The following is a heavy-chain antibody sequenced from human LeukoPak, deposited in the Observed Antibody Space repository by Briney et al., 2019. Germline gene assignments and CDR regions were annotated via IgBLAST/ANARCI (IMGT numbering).Heavy chain of an antibody. V-gene: IGHV3-21*06. CDR1: GFTFNSYS. CDR3: ARVNTAIDGFDI. J-gene: IGHJ3*02. CDR2: VSSRSNDI. D-gene: IGHD5-18*01. Sequence: GRSLRLSWAASGFTFNSYSMTWVRQAPGKGLEWVSSVSSRSNDIYYADSVKGRFTVSRDNAKSSLYLQINSLRAEDTAVFYCARVNTAIDGFDIWGQGTMVTVSS.